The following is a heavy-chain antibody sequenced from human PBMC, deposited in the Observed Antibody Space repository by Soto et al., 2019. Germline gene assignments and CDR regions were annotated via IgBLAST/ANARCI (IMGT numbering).Heavy chain of an antibody. Sequence: GGSLRLSCAASGFTLSSRWMHWVRQASGKGLVWVSRIKTDGSSTSYADSVKGRFTISRDNAKNTLYLQMNSLRAEDTAMYYCARDQDTFGQAVFDYWGLGTLVTVSS. J-gene: IGHJ4*02. CDR2: IKTDGSST. CDR3: ARDQDTFGQAVFDY. CDR1: GFTLSSRW. D-gene: IGHD3-16*01. V-gene: IGHV3-74*01.